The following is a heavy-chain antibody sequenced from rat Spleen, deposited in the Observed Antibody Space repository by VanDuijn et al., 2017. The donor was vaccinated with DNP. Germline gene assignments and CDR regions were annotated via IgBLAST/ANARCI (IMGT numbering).Heavy chain of an antibody. J-gene: IGHJ4*01. D-gene: IGHD1-11*01. CDR1: GFTFSNYG. CDR2: ITNSGGST. Sequence: EVQLVESGGGLVQPGRSLKLSCAASGFTFSNYGMAWVRQAPTKGLEWVASITNSGGSTYYRDSVKGRFTISRDDAKSTLYLQMDSLRSEDTATYYCARDNYGTSGAMDAWGQGTSVTVSS. V-gene: IGHV5S13*01. CDR3: ARDNYGTSGAMDA.